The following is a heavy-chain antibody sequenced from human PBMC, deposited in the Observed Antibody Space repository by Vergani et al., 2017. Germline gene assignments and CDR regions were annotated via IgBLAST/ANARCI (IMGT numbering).Heavy chain of an antibody. CDR1: GFTFSSYA. J-gene: IGHJ3*02. V-gene: IGHV3-23*01. CDR3: AKDSRDYYDSSGETDAFDI. CDR2: ISGSGGST. Sequence: EVQLLESGGGLVQPGGSLRLSCAASGFTFSSYAMSWVRQAPGKGLEWVSAISGSGGSTYYADSVKGRFTISRDNSKNTLYLQMNSLRAEDTAVYYCAKDSRDYYDSSGETDAFDIWGQGTMVTVSS. D-gene: IGHD3-22*01.